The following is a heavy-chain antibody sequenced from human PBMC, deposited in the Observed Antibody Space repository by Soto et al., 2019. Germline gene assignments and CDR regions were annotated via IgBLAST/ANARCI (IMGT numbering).Heavy chain of an antibody. CDR3: VRGDWEAMAEVIGGGPGESGMDV. CDR2: ISYSGDRK. V-gene: IGHV3-30-3*01. D-gene: IGHD5-18*01. J-gene: IGHJ6*02. CDR1: GLIFNNYA. Sequence: QVQLVESGGGVVQPGRSLRLSCAASGLIFNNYAMHWVHQAPGKGLEWVAAISYSGDRKVNVDSVKGRFTISRDNSKNTVYTKTDRRRVEESAVYYCVRGDWEAMAEVIGGGPGESGMDVWGHGPTVTAS.